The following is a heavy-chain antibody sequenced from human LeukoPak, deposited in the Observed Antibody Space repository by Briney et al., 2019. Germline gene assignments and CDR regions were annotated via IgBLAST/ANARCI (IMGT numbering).Heavy chain of an antibody. Sequence: KPSQTLSLTCTVSGGSISSGSYYWSWIRQPAGKGLEWIGRIYTSGSTNYNPSLKSRVTISVDTSKNQFSLKLSSVTAADTAVYYCARLSGYYDFWSGPSLDVWGKGTTVTVSS. J-gene: IGHJ6*04. CDR1: GGSISSGSYY. V-gene: IGHV4-61*02. D-gene: IGHD3-3*01. CDR2: IYTSGST. CDR3: ARLSGYYDFWSGPSLDV.